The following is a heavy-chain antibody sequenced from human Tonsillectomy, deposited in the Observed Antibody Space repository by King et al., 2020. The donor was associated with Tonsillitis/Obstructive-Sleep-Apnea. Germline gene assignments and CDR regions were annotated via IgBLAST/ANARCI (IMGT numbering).Heavy chain of an antibody. CDR1: GFTFSNYA. Sequence: VQLVESGGGVVQPGRSLRLSCAASGFTFSNYAMHWVRQAPGKGLEWVAVIAYDGVNKYFAASVKGRFTISRDNSKKTLFLQMNSLRAEDTAVYYCAGGCSSTHCYSPGAFDIWGQGTMVTVSS. CDR2: IAYDGVNK. V-gene: IGHV3-30*04. CDR3: AGGCSSTHCYSPGAFDI. J-gene: IGHJ3*02. D-gene: IGHD2-2*01.